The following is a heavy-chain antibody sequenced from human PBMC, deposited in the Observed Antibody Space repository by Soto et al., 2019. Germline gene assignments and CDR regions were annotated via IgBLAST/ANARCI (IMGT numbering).Heavy chain of an antibody. CDR2: IDWDDDK. V-gene: IGHV2-70*04. CDR1: GFSLSTSGMR. Sequence: SGPTLVNPTQTLTLTCTFSGFSLSTSGMRVSWIRQPPGKALEWLARIDWDDDKFYSTSLKTRLTISKDTSKNQVVLTVTNMDPVDTATYYCARIRAFDYGMDVWGQGTTVTVSS. J-gene: IGHJ6*02. CDR3: ARIRAFDYGMDV.